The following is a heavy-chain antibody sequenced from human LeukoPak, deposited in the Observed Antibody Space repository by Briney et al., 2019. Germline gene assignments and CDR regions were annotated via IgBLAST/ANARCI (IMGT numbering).Heavy chain of an antibody. CDR1: GGSISSGGYS. CDR2: IYHSGST. Sequence: SETLSLTCAVSGGSISSGGYSWSWIRQPPGKGLEWIGYIYHSGSTYYNPSLKSRVTISVDRSKNQFSLKLSSVTAADTAVYYCARDSHYYGSGSSFDYWGQGTLVTVSS. CDR3: ARDSHYYGSGSSFDY. V-gene: IGHV4-30-2*01. D-gene: IGHD3-10*01. J-gene: IGHJ4*02.